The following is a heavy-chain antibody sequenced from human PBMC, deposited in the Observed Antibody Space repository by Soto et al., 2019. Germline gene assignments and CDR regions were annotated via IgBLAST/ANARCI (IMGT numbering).Heavy chain of an antibody. J-gene: IGHJ4*02. Sequence: QVQLVQPGAEVKKPGASVKVSCKASGYTFTSYGISWVRQAPGQGLEWMGWISTYNGNTNYAQKLQDRVTMTTDTSTSTVYMEVRSLRSDDTAVYYCARVSGIPDYWGQGTLVTVSS. V-gene: IGHV1-18*04. CDR2: ISTYNGNT. CDR1: GYTFTSYG. CDR3: ARVSGIPDY. D-gene: IGHD5-18*01.